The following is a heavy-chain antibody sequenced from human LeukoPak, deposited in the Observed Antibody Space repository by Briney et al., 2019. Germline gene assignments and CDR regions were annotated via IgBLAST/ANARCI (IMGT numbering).Heavy chain of an antibody. Sequence: PGGSLRLPCAASGFTFDDYVMHWVRQAPGRGLEWVSGISRDSANIGYADSVKGRFTISRDNAKNSLYLQMNSLTTEDTALYYCARDFCTGCNYYFYGMDVWGRGTTVTVSS. D-gene: IGHD2-2*01. CDR3: ARDFCTGCNYYFYGMDV. CDR2: ISRDSANI. CDR1: GFTFDDYV. J-gene: IGHJ6*02. V-gene: IGHV3-9*01.